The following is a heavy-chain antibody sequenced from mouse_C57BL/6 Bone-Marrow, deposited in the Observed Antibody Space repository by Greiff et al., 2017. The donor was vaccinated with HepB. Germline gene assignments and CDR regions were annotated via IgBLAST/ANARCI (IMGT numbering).Heavy chain of an antibody. CDR3: ARRDFITFYAMDY. V-gene: IGHV1-39*01. CDR1: GYSFTDYN. J-gene: IGHJ4*01. D-gene: IGHD1-1*01. Sequence: VQLKESGPELVKPGASVKISCKAPGYSFTDYNMNWVKQSNGKSLEWIGVINPNYGTTSYNQKFKGKATLTVDQSSSTAYMQLNSLTSEDSAVYYCARRDFITFYAMDYWGQGTSVTVSS. CDR2: INPNYGTT.